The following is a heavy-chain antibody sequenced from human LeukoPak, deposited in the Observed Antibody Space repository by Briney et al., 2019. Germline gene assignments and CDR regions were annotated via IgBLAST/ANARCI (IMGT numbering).Heavy chain of an antibody. CDR3: ARGGLSTRWGLDY. V-gene: IGHV1-18*01. D-gene: IGHD6-13*01. Sequence: GASVKVSCEASGYIFNTNGINWVRQAPGQGLEWVAYISAYSGVTNSAQKFRDRVTMTTDTSTRTAYMELRSLTSDDSAVYYCARGGLSTRWGLDYWGQGTLVTVSS. J-gene: IGHJ4*02. CDR1: GYIFNTNG. CDR2: ISAYSGVT.